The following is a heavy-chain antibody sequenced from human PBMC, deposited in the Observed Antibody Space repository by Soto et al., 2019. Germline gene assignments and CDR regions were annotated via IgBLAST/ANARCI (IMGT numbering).Heavy chain of an antibody. CDR2: ISYDGSNK. V-gene: IGHV3-30*18. CDR3: AKSWFGESCRFDP. D-gene: IGHD3-10*01. J-gene: IGHJ5*02. CDR1: GFTFSSYG. Sequence: GGSLRLSCAASGFTFSSYGMHWVRQAPGKGLEWVAVISYDGSNKYYADSVKGRFTISRDNSKNTLYLQMNSLRAEDTAVYYCAKSWFGESCRFDPWGQGTLVTVSS.